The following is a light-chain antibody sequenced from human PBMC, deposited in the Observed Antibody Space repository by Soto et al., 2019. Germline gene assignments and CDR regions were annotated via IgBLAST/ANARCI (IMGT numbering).Light chain of an antibody. CDR1: EGFSTW. Sequence: DIQMTQSPSSGSAFVGHRVTSTYRAMEGFSTWLAEYQQKPGKAPTLLIYGASSMQRGVPTRFSGSGSWTDFTLTISSLQPEDFATYYCPQDNSFPLTFGGGTKVEIK. CDR3: PQDNSFPLT. J-gene: IGKJ4*01. CDR2: GAS. V-gene: IGKV1-12*01.